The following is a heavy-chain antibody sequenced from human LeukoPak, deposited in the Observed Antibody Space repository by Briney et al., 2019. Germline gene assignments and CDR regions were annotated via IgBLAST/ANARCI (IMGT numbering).Heavy chain of an antibody. CDR2: MYYGGST. J-gene: IGHJ4*02. CDR3: AIVGSSWYFDY. CDR1: GASISSSGYY. V-gene: IGHV4-39*01. Sequence: NPSETLSLTCTVSGASISSSGYYWGWIRQPPGKGLEWIGSMYYGGSTYYNPSLKSRVTISVDTSKNQFSLKLSSVTAADTAVYYCAIVGSSWYFDYWGQGTLVTVSS. D-gene: IGHD6-13*01.